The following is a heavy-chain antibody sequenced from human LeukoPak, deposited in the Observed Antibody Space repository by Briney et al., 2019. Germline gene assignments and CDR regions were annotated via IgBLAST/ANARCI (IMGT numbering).Heavy chain of an antibody. CDR1: GFSFSSYA. CDR2: IKSEIYGGTT. CDR3: TRGGEVVINRPIDY. D-gene: IGHD3-22*01. Sequence: PGGSLRLSCAASGFSFSSYAMSWVRQAPGKGLEWLCSIKSEIYGGTTNYAASVRGRFTISREDSETIAYLDMDSLKIEDTAVYFCTRGGEVVINRPIDYWGQGTLVTVSS. V-gene: IGHV3-49*04. J-gene: IGHJ4*02.